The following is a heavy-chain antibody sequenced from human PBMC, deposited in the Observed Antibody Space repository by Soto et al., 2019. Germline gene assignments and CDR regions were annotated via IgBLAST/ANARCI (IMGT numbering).Heavy chain of an antibody. CDR3: ARGYCSSTNCHYYSGMDV. Sequence: GPGPGPPSETLSLTCTVSGGSISSYYWSWIRQPPGKGLEWIGDIYYSGSTNHNPSLKSRVTISIDTSKNQFSLKLSSVTAADTAVYYCARGYCSSTNCHYYSGMDVWGQGTTVTVSS. J-gene: IGHJ6*02. CDR1: GGSISSYY. D-gene: IGHD2-2*01. V-gene: IGHV4-59*01. CDR2: IYYSGST.